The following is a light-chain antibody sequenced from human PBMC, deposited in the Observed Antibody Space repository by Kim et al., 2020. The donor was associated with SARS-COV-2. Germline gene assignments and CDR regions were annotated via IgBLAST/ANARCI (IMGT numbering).Light chain of an antibody. V-gene: IGLV3-19*01. Sequence: SSELTQDPAVSVALGQTIRITCQGDSLRNYYVSWYQQKPGQAPVLVIHGKHNRPSGISDRFSGSSSGNTASLTITGAQAEDEADYYCNFRDISDNNLVFG. J-gene: IGLJ3*02. CDR2: GKH. CDR1: SLRNYY. CDR3: NFRDISDNNLV.